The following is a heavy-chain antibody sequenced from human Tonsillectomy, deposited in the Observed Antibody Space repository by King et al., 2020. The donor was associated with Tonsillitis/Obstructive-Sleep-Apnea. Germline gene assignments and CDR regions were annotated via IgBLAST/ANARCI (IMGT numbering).Heavy chain of an antibody. CDR3: AKDRRVTMM. D-gene: IGHD3-22*01. CDR1: GFTFSTHG. V-gene: IGHV3-23*04. CDR2: IFVSGDNT. J-gene: IGHJ1*01. Sequence: VQLVESGGGLVQPGGSLRLSCVASGFTFSTHGMTWVRQAPGKGLEWVSGIFVSGDNTYYADSVKGRFIISRDNSKNTLFLQMNSLRAEDTAVYYCAKDRRVTMMGGQGTLVTVSS.